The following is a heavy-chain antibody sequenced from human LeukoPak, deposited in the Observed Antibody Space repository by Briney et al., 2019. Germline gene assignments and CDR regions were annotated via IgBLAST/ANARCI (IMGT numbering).Heavy chain of an antibody. CDR3: AREAVDYGSGSHDY. J-gene: IGHJ4*02. V-gene: IGHV4-4*07. D-gene: IGHD3-10*01. CDR2: AHSSGST. CDR1: GAPIGSFY. Sequence: SETMSLTCTVSGAPIGSFYWSWIRQPAGKGLEWIGRAHSSGSTNYIPSTKSRVSMSVDTSKNQLSLKLNTVTAADTAMYYCAREAVDYGSGSHDYWGQGILVTVSS.